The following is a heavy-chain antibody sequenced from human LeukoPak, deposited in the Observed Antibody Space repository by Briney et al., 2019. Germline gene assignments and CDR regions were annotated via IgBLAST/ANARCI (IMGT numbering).Heavy chain of an antibody. CDR3: ARDLELYPRFDP. CDR2: IYSGGST. CDR1: GFTFSSYS. J-gene: IGHJ5*02. V-gene: IGHV3-66*01. Sequence: GGSLRLSCAASGFTFSSYSMNWVRQAPGKGLEWVSVIYSGGSTYYADSVKGRFTISRDNSKNTLYLQMNSLRAEDTAVYYCARDLELYPRFDPWGQGTLVTVSS. D-gene: IGHD2-8*01.